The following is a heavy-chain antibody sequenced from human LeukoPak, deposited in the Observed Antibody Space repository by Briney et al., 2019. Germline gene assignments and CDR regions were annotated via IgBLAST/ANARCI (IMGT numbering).Heavy chain of an antibody. Sequence: KSGGSLRLSCAASGFTFSIYSMNWVRQAPGKRLEWLSSITSSSNYIYYADSVKGRFTISRDNVQNSLYLQMNSLRAEDTAMYYCARDRGYFDNWGQGTLVTVSS. V-gene: IGHV3-21*01. CDR1: GFTFSIYS. CDR2: ITSSSNYI. CDR3: ARDRGYFDN. J-gene: IGHJ4*02.